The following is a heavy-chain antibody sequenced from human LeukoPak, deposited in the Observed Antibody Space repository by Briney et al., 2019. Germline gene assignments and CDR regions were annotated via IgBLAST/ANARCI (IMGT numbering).Heavy chain of an antibody. J-gene: IGHJ5*02. CDR2: IYYSGST. D-gene: IGHD6-13*01. V-gene: IGHV4-39*07. Sequence: SETLSLTCTVSGVSISSSSYYWGWIRQPPGKGLEWIGSIYYSGSTYYNPSLKSRVTISVDTSKNQFSLKLSSVTAADTAVYYCARGARSSSSWRLGNWFDPWGQGTLVTVSS. CDR1: GVSISSSSYY. CDR3: ARGARSSSSWRLGNWFDP.